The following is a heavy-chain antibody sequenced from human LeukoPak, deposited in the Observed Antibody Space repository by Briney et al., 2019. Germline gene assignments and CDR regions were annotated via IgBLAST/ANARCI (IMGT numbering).Heavy chain of an antibody. CDR1: GGSISSSSYY. CDR3: ASIEYSSSPENFDY. CDR2: IYYSGST. J-gene: IGHJ4*02. V-gene: IGHV4-39*01. D-gene: IGHD6-6*01. Sequence: SETLSLTCTVSGGSISSSSYYWGWIRQPPGKGLEWIGSIYYSGSTYYNPSLKSRVTISVDTSKNQFSLKLSSVTAADTAVYYCASIEYSSSPENFDYWGQGTLVTVSS.